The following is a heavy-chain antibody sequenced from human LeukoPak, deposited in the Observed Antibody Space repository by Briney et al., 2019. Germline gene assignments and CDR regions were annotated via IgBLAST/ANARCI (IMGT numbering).Heavy chain of an antibody. CDR3: ARDSVYYYGSGSALAYSYYGMDV. Sequence: PSETLSLTCTVSGGSVSSGSYYWSWLRQPPGKGLEWIGYIYYSGNTHYNPSLKSRVTISVDTSKNQFSLKLSSVTAADTAVYYCARDSVYYYGSGSALAYSYYGMDVWGKGTTVTVSS. V-gene: IGHV4-61*01. J-gene: IGHJ6*04. CDR1: GGSVSSGSYY. D-gene: IGHD3-10*01. CDR2: IYYSGNT.